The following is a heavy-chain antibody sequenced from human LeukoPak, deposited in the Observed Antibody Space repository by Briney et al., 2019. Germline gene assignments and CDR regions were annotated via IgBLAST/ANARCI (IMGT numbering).Heavy chain of an antibody. Sequence: GGSLRLSCAASGFTFDDYAMHWVRQVPGKGLEWVSGISWDSGSIGYADSVKGRFTISRDNAKNSLYLQMNSLRAEDMALYYCAKDSTIRGYSSSSGAFDIWGQGTMVTVSS. CDR1: GFTFDDYA. CDR2: ISWDSGSI. V-gene: IGHV3-9*03. D-gene: IGHD6-6*01. J-gene: IGHJ3*02. CDR3: AKDSTIRGYSSSSGAFDI.